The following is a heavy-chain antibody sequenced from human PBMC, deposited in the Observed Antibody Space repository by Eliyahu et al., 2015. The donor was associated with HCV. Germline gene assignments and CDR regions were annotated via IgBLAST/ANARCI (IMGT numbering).Heavy chain of an antibody. J-gene: IGHJ4*02. CDR3: ARGERGRYCSGGSCYDAFDY. V-gene: IGHV3-33*01. CDR2: IWYDGSNK. D-gene: IGHD2-15*01. Sequence: APGKGLXWVAVIWYDGSNKYYAXSVKGRFTISRDNSKNTLYLQMNSLRAEDTAVYYCARGERGRYCSGGSCYDAFDYWGQGTLVTVSS.